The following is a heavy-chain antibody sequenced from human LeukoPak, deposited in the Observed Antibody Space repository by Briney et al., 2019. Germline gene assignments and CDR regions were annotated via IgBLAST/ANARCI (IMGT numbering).Heavy chain of an antibody. V-gene: IGHV3-7*01. CDR1: GFTFSSHW. CDR3: ARDPLTLYNYYMDV. D-gene: IGHD3-9*01. Sequence: GGSLRLSCAASGFTFSSHWMSWVRQVPGKGLEWVAKIKQDGSEKYYVDSVEGRFTISRDNARNSLYLQMSSLRAEDTAVYYCARDPLTLYNYYMDVWGKGTTVTVSS. CDR2: IKQDGSEK. J-gene: IGHJ6*03.